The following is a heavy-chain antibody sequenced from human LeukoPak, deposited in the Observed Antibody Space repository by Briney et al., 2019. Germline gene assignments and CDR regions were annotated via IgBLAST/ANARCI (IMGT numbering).Heavy chain of an antibody. Sequence: PSGTLSLTCAVSGGSITSTNWWSWVRQPPGEGLEWIGEISHGGSTSYSPSLKSRVTMSVDKSRNQFSLKLSSVTAADTAVYYCARDAFSPTGYSSGWYRPFDYWGQGTLVTVSS. V-gene: IGHV4-4*02. D-gene: IGHD6-19*01. CDR3: ARDAFSPTGYSSGWYRPFDY. J-gene: IGHJ4*02. CDR1: GGSITSTNW. CDR2: ISHGGST.